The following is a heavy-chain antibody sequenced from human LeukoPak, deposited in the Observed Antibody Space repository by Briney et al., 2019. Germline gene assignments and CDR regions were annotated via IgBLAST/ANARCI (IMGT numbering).Heavy chain of an antibody. CDR1: GYTFTSYG. D-gene: IGHD3-3*01. Sequence: GASVTVSCTASGYTFTSYGISWVRQAPGQGLEWMGWISAYNGNTNYAQKLQGRVTMTTDTSTSTAYMELRSLRSDDTAVYYCARGPPNFWSGYYSLWFAEYYFDYWGQGTLVTVSS. V-gene: IGHV1-18*01. J-gene: IGHJ4*02. CDR2: ISAYNGNT. CDR3: ARGPPNFWSGYYSLWFAEYYFDY.